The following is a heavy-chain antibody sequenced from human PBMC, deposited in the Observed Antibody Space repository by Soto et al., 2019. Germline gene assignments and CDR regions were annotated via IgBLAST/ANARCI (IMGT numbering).Heavy chain of an antibody. CDR1: GGSFSDYY. CDR2: ITHGGST. V-gene: IGHV4-34*01. D-gene: IGHD4-4*01. J-gene: IGHJ4*02. Sequence: QVQLQQWGAGLLKPSETLSLTCAVYGGSFSDYYWSWIRQPPGKGLEWIGEITHGGSTNYNPSLKSRVTLLVDTSKNQFSLHLSSVTAADTAVYYCARQNSYSVFFDYWGQGTLVTVSS. CDR3: ARQNSYSVFFDY.